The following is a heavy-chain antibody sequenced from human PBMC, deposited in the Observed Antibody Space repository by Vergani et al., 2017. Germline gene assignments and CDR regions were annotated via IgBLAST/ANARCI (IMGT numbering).Heavy chain of an antibody. D-gene: IGHD3-10*01. J-gene: IGHJ6*02. V-gene: IGHV4-38-2*01. CDR2: IHHSGDT. Sequence: QVQLQESGPGLLKPSETLTLTCDVSDSSIMTNPYWGWFRQSPGKGLEWIGCIHHSGDTHYNSSLKSRVSISIVSSSNFSLSLTSVTAADTAIYYCARHRGSGGFFPSSYFYGMDVWGHGTTVTVSS. CDR3: ARHRGSGGFFPSSYFYGMDV. CDR1: DSSIMTNPY.